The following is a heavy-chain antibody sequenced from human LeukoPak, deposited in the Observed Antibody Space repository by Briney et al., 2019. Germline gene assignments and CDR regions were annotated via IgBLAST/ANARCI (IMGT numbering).Heavy chain of an antibody. J-gene: IGHJ5*02. V-gene: IGHV1-69*01. Sequence: SVKVSCKASGGTFSSYAISWVRQAPGQGLEWMGGIIPIFGTANYAQKFQGRVTITADESTSTAYMELSSLRSEDTAVYYCARLIAAAGTRVNWFDPWGQGTLVTVSS. CDR1: GGTFSSYA. CDR3: ARLIAAAGTRVNWFDP. D-gene: IGHD6-13*01. CDR2: IIPIFGTA.